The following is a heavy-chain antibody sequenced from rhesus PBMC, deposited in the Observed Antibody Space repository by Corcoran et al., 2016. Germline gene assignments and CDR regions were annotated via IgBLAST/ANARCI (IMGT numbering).Heavy chain of an antibody. J-gene: IGHJ5-1*01. D-gene: IGHD3-16*01. V-gene: IGHV4S11*01. CDR1: GSSISSNY. CDR3: ARDPGGYYSGKNRFDG. CDR2: IYGSGRST. Sequence: QVQLQESGPGLVKPSETLSLTCAVSGSSISSNYWSWIRQPPGKGLEWIGYIYGSGRSTNNNPALKRRVTLSVDTSKNQLSMKMSSVTAADTAVYYCARDPGGYYSGKNRFDGWGAGVLVTVSS.